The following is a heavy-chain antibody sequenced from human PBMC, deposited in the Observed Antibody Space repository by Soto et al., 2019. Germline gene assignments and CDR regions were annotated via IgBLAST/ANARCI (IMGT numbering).Heavy chain of an antibody. CDR3: AKDRGFGVASATHDS. V-gene: IGHV3-23*01. CDR1: GFTFSNYA. Sequence: EIQLLESGGGLVQPGGSLRLSCAASGFTFSNYAMTCVRQAPGKGLEWVAGISGSGDTYYADSVKGRFTISRDNSKNTVYLQMNSLSAEDTAIYFCAKDRGFGVASATHDSWGQGTLVTVSS. J-gene: IGHJ4*02. D-gene: IGHD3-10*01. CDR2: ISGSGDT.